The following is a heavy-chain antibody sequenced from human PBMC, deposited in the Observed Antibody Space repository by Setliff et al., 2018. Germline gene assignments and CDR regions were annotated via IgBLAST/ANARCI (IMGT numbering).Heavy chain of an antibody. Sequence: SETLSLTCSVSGGSISNSDYYWDWIRQPPGKGLEWIGRVYYSGDTYHIPSLLSRVTISVDTSKNQFSLKLSSVTAADTSVYFCARHRPNLPFDAWGQGALVTVSS. D-gene: IGHD7-27*01. V-gene: IGHV4-39*01. CDR3: ARHRPNLPFDA. CDR2: VYYSGDT. CDR1: GGSISNSDYY. J-gene: IGHJ4*02.